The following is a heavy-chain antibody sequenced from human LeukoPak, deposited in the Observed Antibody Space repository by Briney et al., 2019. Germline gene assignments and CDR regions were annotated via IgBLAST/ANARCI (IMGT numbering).Heavy chain of an antibody. V-gene: IGHV3-66*02. CDR3: ARASIAASGYYFDY. CDR2: IYSGGST. Sequence: PGGSLRLSCAASGFTVSTNYMTWVRQAPGKGLEGVSVIYSGGSTFYADSVKGRFTISRDNSMNTLYLQMNSLRAEDTAVYYCARASIAASGYYFDYWGQGTLVTVSS. J-gene: IGHJ4*02. D-gene: IGHD6-6*01. CDR1: GFTVSTNY.